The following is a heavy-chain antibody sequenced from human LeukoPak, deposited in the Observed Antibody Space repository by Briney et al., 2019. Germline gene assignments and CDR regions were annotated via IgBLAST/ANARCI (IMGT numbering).Heavy chain of an antibody. Sequence: GGSLRLSCAASGFTFSSYEMNWVRQAPGKGLEWVSYISSSGTIYYADSVKGRFTISRDNAKNSLYLQMSSLRAEDTAVYYCARLVYSKGNWFDPWGQGTLVTVSS. J-gene: IGHJ5*02. V-gene: IGHV3-48*03. CDR1: GFTFSSYE. CDR2: ISSSGTI. D-gene: IGHD1-14*01. CDR3: ARLVYSKGNWFDP.